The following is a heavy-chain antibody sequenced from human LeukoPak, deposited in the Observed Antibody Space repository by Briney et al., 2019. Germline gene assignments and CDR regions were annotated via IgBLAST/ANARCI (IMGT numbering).Heavy chain of an antibody. J-gene: IGHJ6*03. CDR2: INHSGST. CDR3: ARAGRDGYNRSYYYYHMDV. D-gene: IGHD5-24*01. Sequence: PSETLSLTCAVYGGSFSGYYWSWIRQPPGKGLEWIGEINHSGSTNYNPSLKSRVTISVDTSKNQFSLKLSSVTAADTAVYYCARAGRDGYNRSYYYYHMDVWGKGTTVTVSS. CDR1: GGSFSGYY. V-gene: IGHV4-34*01.